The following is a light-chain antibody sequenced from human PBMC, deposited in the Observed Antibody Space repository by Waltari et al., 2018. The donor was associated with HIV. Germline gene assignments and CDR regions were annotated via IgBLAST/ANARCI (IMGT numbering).Light chain of an antibody. CDR3: QSAETGGTRV. Sequence: SFELTQPPSVSVSPGQTARITCSGDALAKQYTYWYQQKPGQAPVVVIYKDTERPSGIPERFSRSGSGKTVRLTMRGVQSEDEADYYCQSAETGGTRVFGPGTKVTVL. J-gene: IGLJ1*01. CDR1: ALAKQY. CDR2: KDT. V-gene: IGLV3-25*03.